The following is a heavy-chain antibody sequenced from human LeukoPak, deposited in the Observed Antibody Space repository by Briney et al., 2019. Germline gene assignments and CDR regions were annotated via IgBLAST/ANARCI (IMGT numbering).Heavy chain of an antibody. CDR3: ARIHCDSTSCYYFDY. D-gene: IGHD2-2*01. J-gene: IGHJ4*02. CDR2: INTNRGGT. Sequence: ASVKVSCTASGYTFTVYYMHWVRQGPGQGLEWMGWINTNRGGTNYSQKFPGRVTMTRDTSISTAYMELRRLRSDDTAVYYCARIHCDSTSCYYFDYWGQGTQVTVSS. CDR1: GYTFTVYY. V-gene: IGHV1-2*02.